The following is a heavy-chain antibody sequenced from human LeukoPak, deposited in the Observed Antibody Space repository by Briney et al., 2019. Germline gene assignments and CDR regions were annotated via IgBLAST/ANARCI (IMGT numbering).Heavy chain of an antibody. V-gene: IGHV4-59*01. CDR2: IYYSGST. D-gene: IGHD3-10*01. Sequence: SETLSLTCTVSGGSLSSYYWSWIRQPPGKGLEWIGYIYYSGSTNYNPSLKSRVTISVDTSKNQFSLKLSSVTAADTAVYYCARGPRYYGSDWGQGTLVTVSS. CDR3: ARGPRYYGSD. CDR1: GGSLSSYY. J-gene: IGHJ4*02.